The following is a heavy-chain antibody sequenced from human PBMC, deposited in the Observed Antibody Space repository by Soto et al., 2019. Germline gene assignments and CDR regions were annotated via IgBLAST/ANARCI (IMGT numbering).Heavy chain of an antibody. CDR3: ARVRFGDPFNF. CDR1: GYRFTTYG. V-gene: IGHV1-18*01. D-gene: IGHD3-16*01. Sequence: VKVSCKVSGYRFTTYGINWVRQAPGQGLEWVGWFNPDNQNTNYAQKFQDRVSLTTDSSTNTAYMELRDLRSDDTAVYYCARVRFGDPFNFWGQGSLVTVSS. CDR2: FNPDNQNT. J-gene: IGHJ4*02.